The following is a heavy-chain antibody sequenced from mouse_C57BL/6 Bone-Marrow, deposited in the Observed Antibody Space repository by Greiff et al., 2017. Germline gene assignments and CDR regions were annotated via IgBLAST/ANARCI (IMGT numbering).Heavy chain of an antibody. CDR3: ARRERYYGSGYGFAY. CDR2: INPSSGYT. D-gene: IGHD1-1*01. J-gene: IGHJ3*01. V-gene: IGHV1-7*01. Sequence: QVQLQQSGAELAKPGASVKLSCKASGYTFTSYWMHRVKQRPVQGLEWIGYINPSSGYTKYKQKFKAKATFTADKCSSTAYLQLSSLTYEDPAVYYSARRERYYGSGYGFAYWGQGALVTVSA. CDR1: GYTFTSYW.